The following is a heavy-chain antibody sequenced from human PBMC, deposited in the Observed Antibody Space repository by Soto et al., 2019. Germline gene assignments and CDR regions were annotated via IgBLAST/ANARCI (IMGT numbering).Heavy chain of an antibody. CDR3: ANPYSSWYYFDY. CDR1: GFTFSSYA. Sequence: PGGSLRLSCAASGFTFSSYAMSWVRQAPGKGLEWVSAISGSGGSTYYADSVKGRFTISRDNSKNTLYLQMNSLRAEDTAVYYCANPYSSWYYFDYWGQGTLVTVSS. D-gene: IGHD6-13*01. CDR2: ISGSGGST. J-gene: IGHJ4*02. V-gene: IGHV3-23*01.